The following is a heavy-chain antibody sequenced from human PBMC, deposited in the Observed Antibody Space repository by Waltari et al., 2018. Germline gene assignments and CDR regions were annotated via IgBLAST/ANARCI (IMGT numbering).Heavy chain of an antibody. Sequence: QVQLQASGPGLVKPSETLSLTCDVSGYSISHAYLWGGIRQPPGKGLEWCGSIYHTGATSYHPALKSRVTMSRDTSKNHFSLRLSSMTVADTAVYYCARGGTVTTPLDYWGQGILVTVSS. D-gene: IGHD4-17*01. J-gene: IGHJ4*02. CDR1: GYSISHAYL. CDR3: ARGGTVTTPLDY. V-gene: IGHV4-38-2*01. CDR2: IYHTGAT.